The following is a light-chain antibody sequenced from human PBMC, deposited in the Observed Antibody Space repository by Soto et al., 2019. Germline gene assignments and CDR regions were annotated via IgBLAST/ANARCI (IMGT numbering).Light chain of an antibody. CDR2: GAS. Sequence: EIVMSQSPATLSVSPGERATLSCRASQSFRNNLAWYQQKPGQAPRLLIYGASNRATGIPDRFSGSGSGTDFTLTISRLEPEDFAVYYCQQYGSSGTFGQGTKVDIK. CDR3: QQYGSSGT. J-gene: IGKJ1*01. CDR1: QSFRNN. V-gene: IGKV3-20*01.